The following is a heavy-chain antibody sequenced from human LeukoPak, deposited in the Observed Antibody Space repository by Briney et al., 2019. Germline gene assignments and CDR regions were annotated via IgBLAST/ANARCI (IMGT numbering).Heavy chain of an antibody. Sequence: GGSLRLSCAASGFTASSYALNWVRQAPGTGLEWVATVSGSGDRMYHADSVKGRFTISRDNSKNTIYLQMNSLRAEDTALYYCAKAAAAPGFDFWGQGTLVTVSS. V-gene: IGHV3-23*01. D-gene: IGHD6-13*01. J-gene: IGHJ4*02. CDR3: AKAAAAPGFDF. CDR2: VSGSGDRM. CDR1: GFTASSYA.